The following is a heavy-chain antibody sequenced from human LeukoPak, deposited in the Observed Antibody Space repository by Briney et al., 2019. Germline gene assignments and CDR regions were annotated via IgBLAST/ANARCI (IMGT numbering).Heavy chain of an antibody. J-gene: IGHJ6*03. D-gene: IGHD3-10*01. V-gene: IGHV4-61*02. Sequence: SETLSLTCTVSGGSISSGSYYWSWIRQPAGKGLEWIGRIYTSGSTNYNHSLKSRVTISVDTSKNQFSLKLSSVTAADTAVYYCARDQYYYGSGSYFKYYYYYMDVWGKGTTVTVSS. CDR3: ARDQYYYGSGSYFKYYYYYMDV. CDR1: GGSISSGSYY. CDR2: IYTSGST.